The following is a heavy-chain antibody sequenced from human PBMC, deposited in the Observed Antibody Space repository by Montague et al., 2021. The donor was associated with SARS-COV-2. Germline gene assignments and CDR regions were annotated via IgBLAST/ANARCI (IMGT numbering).Heavy chain of an antibody. J-gene: IGHJ2*01. CDR1: GGSINNYY. V-gene: IGHV4-59*13. Sequence: SEILSLTCSVSGGSINNYYWGWVRQSPGRGLEWIGYIYCSGSVTTSYNPSLKSRVSISVDTSENQFSLKLTSVTAADTAVYYCARRGGGEGFARFMFWYFDFWSRGSLVTVSS. CDR2: IYCSGSVTT. CDR3: ARRGGGEGFARFMFWYFDF. D-gene: IGHD2-21*01.